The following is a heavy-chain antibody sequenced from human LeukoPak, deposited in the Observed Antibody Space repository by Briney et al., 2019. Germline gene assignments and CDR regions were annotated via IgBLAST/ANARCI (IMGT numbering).Heavy chain of an antibody. CDR3: ARSTRSVGWFDP. D-gene: IGHD1-1*01. Sequence: ASVKVSCKASGYTFTGYYMHWVRQAPGQGLEWKGRINPNSGGTNYAQKFQGRVTMTRDTSISTAYMELSRLRSDDTAVYYCARSTRSVGWFDPWGQGTLVTVSS. CDR2: INPNSGGT. J-gene: IGHJ5*02. CDR1: GYTFTGYY. V-gene: IGHV1-2*06.